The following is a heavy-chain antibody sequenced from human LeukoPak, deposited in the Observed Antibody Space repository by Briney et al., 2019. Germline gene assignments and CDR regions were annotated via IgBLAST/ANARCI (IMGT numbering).Heavy chain of an antibody. V-gene: IGHV3-30*18. CDR1: GFTFSTYG. CDR2: ISSNGKNV. Sequence: GGSLRLSCAASGFTFSTYGMHWVRQAPGKGLEWVTVISSNGKNVYYADSVKGRFTISRDNSKNTLFLQMNSLRVEDTALYYCAKDADIGSAGYYFDNWGRRTLVTVSS. D-gene: IGHD6-13*01. CDR3: AKDADIGSAGYYFDN. J-gene: IGHJ4*02.